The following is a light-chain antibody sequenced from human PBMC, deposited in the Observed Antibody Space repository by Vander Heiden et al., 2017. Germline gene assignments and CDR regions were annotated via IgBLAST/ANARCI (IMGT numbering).Light chain of an antibody. CDR1: ETISFY. V-gene: IGKV1-39*01. CDR3: QQSYSPPLT. J-gene: IGKJ5*01. Sequence: IQMTQFSSSLSSSLGDSVSITCRASETISFYLNWYQQTPGKAPKLLISSASKLQSGVPARFSGGGSGTDFTLTISSLQPEDFVTYYCQQSYSPPLTFGQGTRLEIK. CDR2: SAS.